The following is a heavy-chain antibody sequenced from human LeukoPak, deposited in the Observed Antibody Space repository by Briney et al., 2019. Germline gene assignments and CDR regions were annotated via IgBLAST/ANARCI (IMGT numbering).Heavy chain of an antibody. J-gene: IGHJ4*02. D-gene: IGHD5-12*01. CDR2: ISGGGGGT. CDR3: ARGPSGYHNT. Sequence: GGSLRLSCAASGFVFSDYGMHWVRQAPGKGLEWVSAISGGGGGTYYADSVKGRFTISRDNSRNTLYLQMNSLRAEDTAVYYCARGPSGYHNTGGQGTLVTVSS. CDR1: GFVFSDYG. V-gene: IGHV3-23*01.